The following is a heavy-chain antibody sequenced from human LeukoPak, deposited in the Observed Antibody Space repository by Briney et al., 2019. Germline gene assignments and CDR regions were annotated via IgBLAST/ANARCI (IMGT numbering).Heavy chain of an antibody. CDR3: ARGHLGYCSSTSCYGYYFDY. Sequence: PSETLSLTCAVYGGSFSGYYWSWIRQPPGKGLEWIGEINHSGSTNYNPSPKSILTISVDTSKTQFSLTMSSATAADTAVYYCARGHLGYCSSTSCYGYYFDYWGQGTLVTVSS. CDR2: INHSGST. J-gene: IGHJ4*02. V-gene: IGHV4-34*01. CDR1: GGSFSGYY. D-gene: IGHD2-2*01.